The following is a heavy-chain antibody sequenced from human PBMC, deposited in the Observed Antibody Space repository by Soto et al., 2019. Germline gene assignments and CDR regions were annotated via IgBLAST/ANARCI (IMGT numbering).Heavy chain of an antibody. V-gene: IGHV3-64*01. CDR3: AKENGYSSSWFEFDY. D-gene: IGHD6-13*01. CDR1: GFTFSMHA. J-gene: IGHJ4*02. CDR2: LSGNGRST. Sequence: GGSLRLSCAASGFTFSMHAIHWVRQAPGKGLDFVSGLSGNGRSTYYANSVKGRFTISRDNSKNTLYLQMNSLRAEDTAVYYCAKENGYSSSWFEFDYWGQGTLVTVSS.